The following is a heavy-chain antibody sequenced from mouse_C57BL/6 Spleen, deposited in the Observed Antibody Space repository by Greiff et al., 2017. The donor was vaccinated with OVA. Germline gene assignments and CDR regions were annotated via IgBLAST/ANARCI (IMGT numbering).Heavy chain of an antibody. CDR3: ARGGFYDYEEGAMDY. D-gene: IGHD2-4*01. CDR1: GYSITSGYY. Sequence: EVQLQESGPGLVKPSQSLSLTCSVTGYSITSGYYWNWIRQFPGNKLEWMGYISYDGSNNYNPSLKNRISITRDTSKNQFFLKLNSVTTEDTATYYCARGGFYDYEEGAMDYWGQGTSVTVSS. V-gene: IGHV3-6*01. J-gene: IGHJ4*01. CDR2: ISYDGSN.